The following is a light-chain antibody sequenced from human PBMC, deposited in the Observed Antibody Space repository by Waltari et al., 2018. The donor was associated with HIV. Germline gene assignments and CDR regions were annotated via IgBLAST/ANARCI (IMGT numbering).Light chain of an antibody. CDR2: GAS. V-gene: IGKV3-11*01. J-gene: IGKJ4*01. CDR3: QQRSNWPPALT. Sequence: EIVLTQSPATLSLSPVDRATLPCRASHRVRSYVSWYQQKPGQAPRLLIYGASNRATGIPARFSGSGSGTNFTLTISSLEPEDFAVYYCQQRSNWPPALTFGGGTKVEIK. CDR1: HRVRSY.